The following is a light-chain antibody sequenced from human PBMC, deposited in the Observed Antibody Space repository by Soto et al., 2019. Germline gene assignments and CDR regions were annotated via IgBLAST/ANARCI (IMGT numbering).Light chain of an antibody. CDR2: DAS. V-gene: IGKV1-5*01. J-gene: IGKJ3*01. CDR3: QQYNSYPFT. Sequence: DIQMTQSPSTLSASVGDRVTITCRASQSISSWLAWYQQKPGKAPKLLIYDASSLESGVPSRFSGSGSGTEFTLTISSLQPDDFAPYYCQQYNSYPFTVGPGTKVDIK. CDR1: QSISSW.